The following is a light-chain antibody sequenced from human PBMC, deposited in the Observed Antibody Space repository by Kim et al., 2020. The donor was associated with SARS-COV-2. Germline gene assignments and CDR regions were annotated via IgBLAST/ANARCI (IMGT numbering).Light chain of an antibody. V-gene: IGKV3-11*01. Sequence: LSPGERATLSCRASQNIDSYLVWYQQKPGQAPRLLMYDAFKRATGIPTRFSGSGSGTDFTLTISSLEPEDFAVYYCKQRRNWPITFGQGTRLEIK. CDR1: QNIDSY. CDR2: DAF. J-gene: IGKJ5*01. CDR3: KQRRNWPIT.